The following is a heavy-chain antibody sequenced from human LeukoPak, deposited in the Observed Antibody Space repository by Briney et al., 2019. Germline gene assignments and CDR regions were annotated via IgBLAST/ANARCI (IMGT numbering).Heavy chain of an antibody. D-gene: IGHD3-22*01. CDR1: GFTFSSYA. V-gene: IGHV3-64D*09. J-gene: IGHJ1*01. CDR2: ISSNGGST. CDR3: VKGQRYYDSSGYYSIEYFQH. Sequence: GGSLRLSCSASGFTFSSYAMHWVRQAPGKGLEYVSAISSNGGSTYYADSVKGRFTISRDNSKNTLYLQISSLRAEDTAVYYCVKGQRYYDSSGYYSIEYFQHWGQGTLVTVSS.